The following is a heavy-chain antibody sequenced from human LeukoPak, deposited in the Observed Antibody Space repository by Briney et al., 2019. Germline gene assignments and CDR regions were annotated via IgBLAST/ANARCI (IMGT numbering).Heavy chain of an antibody. V-gene: IGHV1-2*04. CDR2: INPNSGGT. D-gene: IGHD2-15*01. CDR3: ARGGPVGYCSGGSCYSAFDI. Sequence: GASVKVSCKASGYTFTGYYMHWVRQAPGQGLEWMGWINPNSGGTNYAQKFQGWVTMTRDTSISTAYMELSRLRSDDTAVYYCARGGPVGYCSGGSCYSAFDIWGQGTMVTASS. CDR1: GYTFTGYY. J-gene: IGHJ3*02.